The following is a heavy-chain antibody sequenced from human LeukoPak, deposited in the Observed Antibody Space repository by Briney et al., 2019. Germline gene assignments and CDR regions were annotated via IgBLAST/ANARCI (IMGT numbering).Heavy chain of an antibody. CDR3: AKDLGTLISGSFYYYFDY. J-gene: IGHJ4*02. Sequence: PGGSLRLSCAASGFNLSNYNMNWVRQAPGKGLEWVAFVRNDGTNKHYADSVKGRFTISRDNSKNTLYLQMNSLRAEDTAVYYCAKDLGTLISGSFYYYFDYWGQGTLVTVSS. D-gene: IGHD3-10*01. CDR1: GFNLSNYN. V-gene: IGHV3-30*02. CDR2: VRNDGTNK.